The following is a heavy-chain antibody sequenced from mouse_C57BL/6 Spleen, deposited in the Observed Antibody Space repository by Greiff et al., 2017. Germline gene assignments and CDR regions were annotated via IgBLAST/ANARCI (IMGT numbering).Heavy chain of an antibody. CDR1: GYTFTSYW. CDR3: ARYYSNYGGFAY. CDR2: IDPSDSYT. V-gene: IGHV1-50*01. D-gene: IGHD2-5*01. Sequence: VQLQQSGAELVKPGASVKLSCKASGYTFTSYWMQWVKQRPGQGLEWIGEIDPSDSYTNYNQKFKGKATLTVDTSSSTAYMQLSSLTSEDSAVYYCARYYSNYGGFAYWGQGTLVTVSA. J-gene: IGHJ3*01.